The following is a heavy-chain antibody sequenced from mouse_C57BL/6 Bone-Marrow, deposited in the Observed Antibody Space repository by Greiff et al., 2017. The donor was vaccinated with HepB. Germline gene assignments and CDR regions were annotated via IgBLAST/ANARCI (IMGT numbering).Heavy chain of an antibody. V-gene: IGHV1-9*01. CDR3: ARRGATVVNYYAMDY. CDR1: GYTFTGYW. Sequence: QVHVKQPGAELMKPGASVKLSCKATGYTFTGYWIEWVKQRPGHGLEWIGEILPGSGSTNYNEKFKGKATFTADTSSNTAYMQLSSLTTEDSAIYYCARRGATVVNYYAMDYWGQGTSVTVSS. J-gene: IGHJ4*01. CDR2: ILPGSGST. D-gene: IGHD1-1*01.